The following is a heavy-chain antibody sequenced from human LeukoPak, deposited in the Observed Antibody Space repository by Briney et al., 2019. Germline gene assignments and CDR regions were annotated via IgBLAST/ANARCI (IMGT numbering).Heavy chain of an antibody. J-gene: IGHJ5*02. CDR1: GGSISSYY. CDR3: ARREGYCSSTSSPGGACWFDP. Sequence: SETLSLTCTVSGGSISSYYWSWIRQPPGKGLEWIGYIYYSGSTNYNPSLKSRVTISVDTSKNQFSLKLSSVTAADTAVYYCARREGYCSSTSSPGGACWFDPWGQGTLVTVSS. CDR2: IYYSGST. D-gene: IGHD2-2*01. V-gene: IGHV4-59*08.